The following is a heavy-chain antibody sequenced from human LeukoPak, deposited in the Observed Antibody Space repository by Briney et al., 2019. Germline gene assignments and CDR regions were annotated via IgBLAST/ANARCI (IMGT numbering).Heavy chain of an antibody. CDR2: NNYVGSA. J-gene: IGHJ4*02. Sequence: SETLSLTCTVSGGSISSHYWSWIRQPPGKGLEYIGYNNYVGSADYNPSLKSRVTISVDTTKNQFSLKLSSVTAADTAVYYCARHYDGRESRSYYEDYWGQGTLVIVSS. CDR3: ARHYDGRESRSYYEDY. V-gene: IGHV4-59*08. CDR1: GGSISSHY. D-gene: IGHD1-26*01.